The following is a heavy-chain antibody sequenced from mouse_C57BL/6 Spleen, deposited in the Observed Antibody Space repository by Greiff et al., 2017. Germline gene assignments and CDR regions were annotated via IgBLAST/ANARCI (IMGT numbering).Heavy chain of an antibody. V-gene: IGHV5-17*01. D-gene: IGHD1-1*01. CDR1: GFTFSDYG. J-gene: IGHJ3*01. Sequence: EVQLVESGGCLVKPGGSLRLSCAASGFTFSDYGMTWVRQAPEKGLEWVAYISSGSSTIYYADTVKGRFTISRDNAKNTLFLQMTTLRSEDTAMYYCARGGHYYGSSWFAYWGQGILGTVSA. CDR2: ISSGSSTI. CDR3: ARGGHYYGSSWFAY.